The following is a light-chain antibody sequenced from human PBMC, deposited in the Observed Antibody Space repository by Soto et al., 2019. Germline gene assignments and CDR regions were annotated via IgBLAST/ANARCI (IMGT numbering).Light chain of an antibody. CDR1: QTISSN. J-gene: IGKJ1*01. CDR3: QQYGSTPVT. Sequence: DIVVAPSPATLSVSPGERATLSCRASQTISSNLAWYQQKPGQAPRLLIYGATSRATGVPDRFSGSGSGTDFTLTINRLEPEDFAVYYCQQYGSTPVTFGQGTKVDI. V-gene: IGKV3-20*01. CDR2: GAT.